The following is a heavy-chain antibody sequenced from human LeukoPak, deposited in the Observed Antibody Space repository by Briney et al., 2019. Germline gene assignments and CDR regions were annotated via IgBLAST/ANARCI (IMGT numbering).Heavy chain of an antibody. CDR2: ISGSGGST. D-gene: IGHD3-3*01. J-gene: IGHJ4*02. CDR1: GFTFSSYA. CDR3: AKVSGFSIFGLVHYFDY. V-gene: IGHV3-23*01. Sequence: PGGSLRLSCAASGFTFSSYAMSWVRQAPGKGLEWVSAISGSGGSTYYADSVKGRFTISRDNSKDTLYLQMNSLRAEDTGVYYCAKVSGFSIFGLVHYFDYWGQGALVTVSS.